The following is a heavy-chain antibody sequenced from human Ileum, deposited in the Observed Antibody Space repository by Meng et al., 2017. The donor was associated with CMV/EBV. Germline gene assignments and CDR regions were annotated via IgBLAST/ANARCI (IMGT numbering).Heavy chain of an antibody. CDR2: VYWDDDK. V-gene: IGHV2-5*02. J-gene: IGHJ5*02. CDR1: GFSLTTSGVG. CDR3: ARSGGSTWYEENNWFDP. D-gene: IGHD6-13*01. Sequence: QITLKESGPTLGKPTQTLTMTCTISGFSLTTSGVGVGWIRQPPGKALEWLALVYWDDDKHYNPSLRSRLTITRDTSKNQVVLIMTNMDPVDTATYYCARSGGSTWYEENNWFDPWGQGTLVTVSS.